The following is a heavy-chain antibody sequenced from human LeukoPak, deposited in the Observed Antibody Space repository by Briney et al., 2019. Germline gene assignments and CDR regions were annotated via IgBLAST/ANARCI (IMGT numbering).Heavy chain of an antibody. V-gene: IGHV4-34*01. CDR1: GGSFSGDY. Sequence: SETLSLTCVVYGGSFSGDYWSWIRQPPGRGLEWIGEINHSGRTNYNPSLKSRVTISVDTSKNQFSLKVSSVTAADTAVYYCAREGFGELSHFDYWGQGTLVTVSS. CDR3: AREGFGELSHFDY. J-gene: IGHJ4*02. CDR2: INHSGRT. D-gene: IGHD3-10*01.